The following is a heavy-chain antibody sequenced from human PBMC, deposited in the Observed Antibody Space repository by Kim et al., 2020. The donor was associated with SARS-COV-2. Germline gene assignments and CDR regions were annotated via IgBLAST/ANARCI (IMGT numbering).Heavy chain of an antibody. D-gene: IGHD3-3*01. CDR3: AGGRAGVVPSPILGLGPYYYYYGMDV. V-gene: IGHV4-34*01. J-gene: IGHJ6*02. Sequence: SETLSLTCAVYGGSFSDHTCGWIRQPPNKGLEWIGEINHNGSANVSPSLNSQITISVDTSTSQFSLRLKSMTATAAAVYYYAGGRAGVVPSPILGLGPYYYYYGMDVWGRGTPVAVSS. CDR1: GGSFSDHT. CDR2: INHNGSA.